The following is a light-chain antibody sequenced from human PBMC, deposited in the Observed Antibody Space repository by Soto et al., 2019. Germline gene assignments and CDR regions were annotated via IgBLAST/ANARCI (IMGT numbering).Light chain of an antibody. V-gene: IGKV3-15*01. J-gene: IGKJ1*01. CDR3: QQYNNWPGT. CDR1: QSVSSSY. CDR2: GAA. Sequence: EIVLTQSPVTLSLSRRERTTLSCMASQSVSSSYLAWYQQKPGQAPRLLIYGAATRAAGIPARFSGRGYGTEFNLTISSLQSEDFGVYYCQQYNNWPGTFGQGTKVDIK.